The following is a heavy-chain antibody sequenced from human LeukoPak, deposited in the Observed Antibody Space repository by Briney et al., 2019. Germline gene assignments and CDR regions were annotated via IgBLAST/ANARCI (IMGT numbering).Heavy chain of an antibody. CDR1: GFTFSSYS. Sequence: GGSLRLSCAASGFTFSSYSMNWVRQAPGKGLEWVSSISSSSYIYYADSVKGRFTISRDNAKNSLYLQMNSLRAEDTAVYYCARIPPTAGYYFDYWGQGTLVTVSS. J-gene: IGHJ4*02. V-gene: IGHV3-21*01. CDR3: ARIPPTAGYYFDY. CDR2: ISSSSYI. D-gene: IGHD6-19*01.